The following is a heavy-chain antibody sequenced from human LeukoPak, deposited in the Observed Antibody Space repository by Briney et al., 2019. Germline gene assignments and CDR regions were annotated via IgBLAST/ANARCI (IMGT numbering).Heavy chain of an antibody. Sequence: GRSLRLSCAASGFTFSSYAMHWVRQAPGKGLEWVAVISYDGSNKYYADSVKGRFTISRDNSKKTLYLQMNSLRAEDTAVYYCARDPSGDRRLPFYYFDYWGQGTLVTVSS. V-gene: IGHV3-30-3*01. CDR1: GFTFSSYA. CDR3: ARDPSGDRRLPFYYFDY. J-gene: IGHJ4*02. D-gene: IGHD7-27*01. CDR2: ISYDGSNK.